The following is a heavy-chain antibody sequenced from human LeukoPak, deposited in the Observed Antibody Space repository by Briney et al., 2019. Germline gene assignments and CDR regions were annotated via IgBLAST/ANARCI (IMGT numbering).Heavy chain of an antibody. V-gene: IGHV3-30*02. CDR3: AKGPGGSYGDFDY. J-gene: IGHJ4*02. D-gene: IGHD1-26*01. Sequence: GRSLRLSCAASGFTFSSYGMHWVRQAPGKGLEWVAFIRYDGSNKYYADSVKGRFTISRDNSKNTLYLQMNSPRAEDTAVYYCAKGPGGSYGDFDYWGQGTLVTVSS. CDR1: GFTFSSYG. CDR2: IRYDGSNK.